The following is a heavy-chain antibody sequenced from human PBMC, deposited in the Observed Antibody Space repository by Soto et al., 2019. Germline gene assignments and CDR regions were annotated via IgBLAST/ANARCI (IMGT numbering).Heavy chain of an antibody. Sequence: EVQLLESGGGLVQPGGSLRLSCAASGFTFSSYAMSWVRQAPGKGLEWVSAISGSGGSTYYADSVKGRFTISRDNSKNTLYLQMNSLRAEDTAVYYCAKVISGSYYHYYYGMDVWGQGTTVTVSS. V-gene: IGHV3-23*01. D-gene: IGHD1-26*01. CDR2: ISGSGGST. CDR3: AKVISGSYYHYYYGMDV. J-gene: IGHJ6*02. CDR1: GFTFSSYA.